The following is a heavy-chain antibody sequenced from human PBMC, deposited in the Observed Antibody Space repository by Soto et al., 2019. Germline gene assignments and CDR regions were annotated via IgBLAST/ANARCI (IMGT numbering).Heavy chain of an antibody. J-gene: IGHJ4*02. CDR3: ARSIVVMTALDY. CDR2: INAGNGNT. D-gene: IGHD2-21*02. V-gene: IGHV1-3*05. CDR1: GYTFTSYA. Sequence: QVQLVQSGAEEKKPGASVKVSCKASGYTFTSYAMHWVRQAPGQRLEWMGRINAGNGNTKYSQKFQGRVTINRDTSANTAYMELSSLRSEDTDVYYWARSIVVMTALDYWGQGALVTVSS.